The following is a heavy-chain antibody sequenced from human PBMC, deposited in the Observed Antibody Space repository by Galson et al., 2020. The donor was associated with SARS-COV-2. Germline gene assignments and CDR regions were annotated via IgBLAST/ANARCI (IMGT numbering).Heavy chain of an antibody. CDR1: GGSISSGGYS. J-gene: IGHJ4*02. V-gene: IGHV4-30-2*01. CDR3: ARGHHGAIIWTPDYFDY. D-gene: IGHD2-2*01. CDR2: IYHSGST. Sequence: ETSETLSLTCAVSGGSISSGGYSWSWIRQPPGKGLEWIGYIYHSGSTYYNPSLKSRVTISVDRSKNQFSLKLSSVTAADTAVYYCARGHHGAIIWTPDYFDYWGQGTLVTVSS.